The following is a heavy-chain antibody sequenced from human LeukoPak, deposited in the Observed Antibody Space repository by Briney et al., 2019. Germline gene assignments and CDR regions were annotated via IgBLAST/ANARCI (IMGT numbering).Heavy chain of an antibody. Sequence: GGSLRLSCAASGFTFSSYSMNWVRQAPGKGLEWVSSISSSSSYIYYADSVKGRFTISRDNAKNSLYLQMNSLRAEDTAVYYCATVPSTRWLTEYYYYYYMDVWGKGTTVTVSS. J-gene: IGHJ6*03. V-gene: IGHV3-21*01. CDR3: ATVPSTRWLTEYYYYYYMDV. CDR2: ISSSSSYI. CDR1: GFTFSSYS. D-gene: IGHD6-19*01.